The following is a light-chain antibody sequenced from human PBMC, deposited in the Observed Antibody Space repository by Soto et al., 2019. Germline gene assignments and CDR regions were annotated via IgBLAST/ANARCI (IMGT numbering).Light chain of an antibody. CDR2: EVS. V-gene: IGLV2-14*01. J-gene: IGLJ1*01. Sequence: QSVLTQPASVSGSPGQSITISCTGTSSDVGGYNYVSWYQQHPGKAPKLMMYEVSNRPSGVSNRLSGSKSGNTASLTISGLHSEYESDYYCSYYSGNSPLLFGTGTK. CDR1: SSDVGGYNY. CDR3: SYYSGNSPLL.